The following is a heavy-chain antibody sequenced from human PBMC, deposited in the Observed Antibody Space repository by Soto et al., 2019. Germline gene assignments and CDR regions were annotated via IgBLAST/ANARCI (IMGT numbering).Heavy chain of an antibody. J-gene: IGHJ3*02. D-gene: IGHD3-10*01. CDR1: GFTFSSYS. V-gene: IGHV3-48*01. CDR3: ARDLALLWFGRGVDAFDI. Sequence: GGSLRLSCAASGFTFSSYSMNWVRQAPGKGLEWVSYISSSSSTIYYADSVKGRFTISRDNAKNSLYLQMNSLRAEDTAVYYCARDLALLWFGRGVDAFDIWGQGTMVTVSS. CDR2: ISSSSSTI.